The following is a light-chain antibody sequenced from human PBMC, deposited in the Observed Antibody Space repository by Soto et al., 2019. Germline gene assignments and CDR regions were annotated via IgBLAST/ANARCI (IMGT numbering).Light chain of an antibody. CDR2: LGS. CDR1: KSLLHNNGYNY. J-gene: IGKJ1*01. V-gene: IGKV2-28*01. Sequence: DIVMTQSPLSLPVTPGEPASISCRSSKSLLHNNGYNYLDWYLQKPGQSPQLLIYLGSNRASGVPDRFSGSGTVTDFTLKISRLEAEDVGVYYCMQALQTPWTFGQGTKVEIK. CDR3: MQALQTPWT.